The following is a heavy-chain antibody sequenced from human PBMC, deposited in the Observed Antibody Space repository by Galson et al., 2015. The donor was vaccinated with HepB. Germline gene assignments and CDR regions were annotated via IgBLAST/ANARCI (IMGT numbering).Heavy chain of an antibody. D-gene: IGHD3-10*01. Sequence: SLRLSCAASGFTVSSNYMSWVRQAPGKGLEWVSVIYSGGSTYYADSVKGRFTISRDNSKNTLYLQMNSLRAEDTAVYYCARNGFYGSGANGWYFDLWGRGTLVTVSS. CDR1: GFTVSSNY. CDR2: IYSGGST. V-gene: IGHV3-53*01. J-gene: IGHJ2*01. CDR3: ARNGFYGSGANGWYFDL.